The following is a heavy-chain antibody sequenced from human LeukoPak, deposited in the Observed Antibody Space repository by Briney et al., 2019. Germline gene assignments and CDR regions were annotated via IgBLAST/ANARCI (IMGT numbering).Heavy chain of an antibody. V-gene: IGHV1-69*01. J-gene: IGHJ4*02. Sequence: SVKVSCKASGGTFSSYAISWVRQAPGQGPEWMGGIIPIFGTANYAQKFQGRVTITADESTSTAYMELSSLRSEDTAVYYCAREAYGDSSPAFDYWGQGPLVTVSS. CDR2: IIPIFGTA. CDR1: GGTFSSYA. D-gene: IGHD4-17*01. CDR3: AREAYGDSSPAFDY.